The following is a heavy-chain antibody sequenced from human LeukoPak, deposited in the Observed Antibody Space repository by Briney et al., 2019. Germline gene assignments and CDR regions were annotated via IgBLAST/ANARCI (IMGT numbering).Heavy chain of an antibody. CDR1: GFALKSYS. D-gene: IGHD2-2*01. Sequence: GGSLRLSCAGSGFALKSYSLSWVRQAPGKGLEWVAFIRYDGSNKYYADSVKGRFTISRDNSKNTLYLQMNSLRAEDTAVYYCASKIVVVPAGLQHWGQGTLVTVSS. J-gene: IGHJ1*01. CDR2: IRYDGSNK. V-gene: IGHV3-30*02. CDR3: ASKIVVVPAGLQH.